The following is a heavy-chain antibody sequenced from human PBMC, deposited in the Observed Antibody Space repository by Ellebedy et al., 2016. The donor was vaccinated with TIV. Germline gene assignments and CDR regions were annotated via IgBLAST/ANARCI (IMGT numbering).Heavy chain of an antibody. CDR2: ISYDGRNT. V-gene: IGHV3-30*18. Sequence: GGSLRLXCAASGFTFSSYGMHWVRQAPGKGLEWVAVISYDGRNTYYADSVKGRFTISRDNSKNTLYLQMNSLRAEDTAVYYCAKEMNYYDSSGYRYWYFDLWGRGTQVTVSS. D-gene: IGHD3-22*01. CDR3: AKEMNYYDSSGYRYWYFDL. J-gene: IGHJ2*01. CDR1: GFTFSSYG.